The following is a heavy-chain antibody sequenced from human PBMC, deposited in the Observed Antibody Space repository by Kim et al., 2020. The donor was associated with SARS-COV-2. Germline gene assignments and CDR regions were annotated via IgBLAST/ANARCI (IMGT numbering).Heavy chain of an antibody. J-gene: IGHJ4*02. CDR2: SP. CDR3: ARDYPIDY. V-gene: IGHV3-11*05. Sequence: SPNYADSVKGRFTIPRDNAKNALYLQMNSLRAEDTAVYYCARDYPIDYWGQGTLVTVSS.